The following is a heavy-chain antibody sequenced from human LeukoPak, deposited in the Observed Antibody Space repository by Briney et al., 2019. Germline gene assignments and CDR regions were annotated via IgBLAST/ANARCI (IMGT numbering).Heavy chain of an antibody. Sequence: ASVKVSCKASGYTFTSYYMHWVRQAPGQGLEWMGIINPSGGSTSYTQKFQGRVTMTRDTSTSTVYMELGSLRSEDTAIYYCARAGLDSGSYKGWFDPWGQGTLVTVSS. J-gene: IGHJ5*02. CDR1: GYTFTSYY. D-gene: IGHD1-26*01. CDR2: INPSGGST. CDR3: ARAGLDSGSYKGWFDP. V-gene: IGHV1-46*01.